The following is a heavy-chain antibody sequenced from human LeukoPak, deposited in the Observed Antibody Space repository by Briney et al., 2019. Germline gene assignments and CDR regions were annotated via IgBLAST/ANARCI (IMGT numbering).Heavy chain of an antibody. D-gene: IGHD5-24*01. V-gene: IGHV3-7*01. CDR2: IKQDGSEK. CDR3: ARPRWLQFGPHDC. J-gene: IGHJ4*02. CDR1: GFTLSTFW. Sequence: PGGSLRLSCAASGFTLSTFWMTWVRQAPGKGLEWAANIKQDGSEKYYVDSVKGRFTVSRDNAKNSLYLQMNSLGAEDTAVYYCARPRWLQFGPHDCWGQGTLVTVSS.